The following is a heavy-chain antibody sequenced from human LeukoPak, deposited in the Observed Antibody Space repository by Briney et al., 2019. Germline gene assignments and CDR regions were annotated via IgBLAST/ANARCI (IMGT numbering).Heavy chain of an antibody. V-gene: IGHV4-4*07. Sequence: SETLPLTCTVSGGSISNYYWSWIRQPAGKGLEWIGRIYTSGSTNYNPSLKSRVTMSVDTSKNQFSLKLSSVTAADTAVYYCARHFSPSAPVDYWGQGTLVTVSS. D-gene: IGHD3-3*02. CDR3: ARHFSPSAPVDY. CDR1: GGSISNYY. J-gene: IGHJ4*02. CDR2: IYTSGST.